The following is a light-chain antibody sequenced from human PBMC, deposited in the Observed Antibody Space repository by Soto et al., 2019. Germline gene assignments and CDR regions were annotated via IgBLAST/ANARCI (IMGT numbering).Light chain of an antibody. CDR1: QGIANY. V-gene: IGKV1-9*01. J-gene: IGKJ3*01. CDR3: QQLNSDPFP. Sequence: DIQLTQSPSFLSASVGDRVTITCRASQGIANYLAWYQQKPGKAPKLLIYAASTLQSGVPSRFSGSVSGTAFPLAISRLQREDFATCSFQQLNSDPFPFGPGTKVDI. CDR2: AAS.